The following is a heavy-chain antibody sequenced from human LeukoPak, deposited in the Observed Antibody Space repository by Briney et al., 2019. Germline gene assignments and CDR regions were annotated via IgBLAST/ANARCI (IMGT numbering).Heavy chain of an antibody. CDR1: GFTLGNYA. CDR2: IDGRRT. Sequence: PGGSLRLSCMASGFTLGNYAMSWVRQAPGKGLEWVSAIDGRRTYYEDSVKGRFTISRDNSKNTLYLQMNSLRVEDMAVFYCVREVQGCSVADLWGCGTLVTVSS. D-gene: IGHD5/OR15-5a*01. V-gene: IGHV3-23*01. CDR3: VREVQGCSVADL. J-gene: IGHJ2*01.